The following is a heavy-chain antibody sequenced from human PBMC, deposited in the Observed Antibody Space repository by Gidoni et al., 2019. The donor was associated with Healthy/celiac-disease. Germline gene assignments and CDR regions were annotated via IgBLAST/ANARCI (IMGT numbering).Heavy chain of an antibody. Sequence: QVQLVQSGAEVKKPGASVKASCKASGYTCPSYGISWVRQAPGQGLEWMGWISAYNGNTNYAQKLQGRVTMTTDTSTSTAYMELRSLRSDDTAVYYCAREVYGSGSSEVIYDYCGQGTLVTVSS. V-gene: IGHV1-18*01. CDR2: ISAYNGNT. CDR1: GYTCPSYG. CDR3: AREVYGSGSSEVIYDY. J-gene: IGHJ4*02. D-gene: IGHD3-10*01.